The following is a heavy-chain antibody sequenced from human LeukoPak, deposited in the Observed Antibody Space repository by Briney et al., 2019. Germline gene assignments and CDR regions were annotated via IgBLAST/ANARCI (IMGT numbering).Heavy chain of an antibody. CDR3: AKDVVVVAARGFDY. Sequence: GRSLRLSCAASGFTFDDYAMHWVRQAPGKGLEWVSGISWNSGSIGYADSVKGRFTISRDNSKNTLYLQMNSLRAEDTAVYYCAKDVVVVAARGFDYWGQGTLVTVSS. V-gene: IGHV3-9*01. CDR1: GFTFDDYA. D-gene: IGHD2-15*01. J-gene: IGHJ4*02. CDR2: ISWNSGSI.